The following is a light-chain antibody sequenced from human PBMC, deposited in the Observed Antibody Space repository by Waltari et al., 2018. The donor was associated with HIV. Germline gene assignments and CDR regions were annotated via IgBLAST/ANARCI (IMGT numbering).Light chain of an antibody. CDR1: SPNIGSHY. CDR3: AAWDASLSVWV. J-gene: IGLJ3*02. V-gene: IGLV1-47*01. CDR2: RGN. Sequence: QPVLTPPPSASGTPVQRVPLSCSGSSPNIGSHYLYLYRQLPGTAPKLLIYRGNQRPSGVPDRFSGSKSGTSASLAISGLRSENEADYYCAAWDASLSVWVFGGGTKLTVL.